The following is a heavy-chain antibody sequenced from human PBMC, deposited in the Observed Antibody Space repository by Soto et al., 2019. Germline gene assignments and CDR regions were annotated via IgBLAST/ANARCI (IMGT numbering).Heavy chain of an antibody. CDR2: IIPIFGTA. V-gene: IGHV1-69*12. CDR1: GGTFSSYA. J-gene: IGHJ6*02. Sequence: QVQLVQSGAEVKKPGSSVKVSCKASGGTFSSYAISWVRQAPGQGLEWMGGIIPIFGTANYAQKFQGRVTITEDESTSTAYMELSSLRSEDTAVYYCARDRGVAATYYYYYGMDVWGQGTTVTVSS. D-gene: IGHD2-15*01. CDR3: ARDRGVAATYYYYYGMDV.